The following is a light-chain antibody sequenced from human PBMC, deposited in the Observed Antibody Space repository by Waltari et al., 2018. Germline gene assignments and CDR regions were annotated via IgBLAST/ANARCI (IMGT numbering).Light chain of an antibody. CDR1: QSISRY. Sequence: EVVLTQSPGTLSLSPGERATLFCRASQSISRYLVWYQQRPGQAPRLLIYGASIRAACIPDRFSGSGSGTDFTLSISRLEPEDSAVYYCQNHERLPATFGQGTRVEIK. CDR2: GAS. J-gene: IGKJ1*01. V-gene: IGKV3-20*01. CDR3: QNHERLPAT.